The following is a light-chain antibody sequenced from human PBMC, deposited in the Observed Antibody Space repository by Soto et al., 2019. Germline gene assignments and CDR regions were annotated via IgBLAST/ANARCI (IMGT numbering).Light chain of an antibody. CDR3: QVWDISSGHVV. Sequence: SYELTQPPSGSVAPGKTASVACGGSNIGSKSVHWYQKKSGQAPVLVMYYDSDRPSGIPERFSGSNSGNTATLTISRVEDGDEADYYCQVWDISSGHVVFGGGTKLTVL. CDR2: YDS. J-gene: IGLJ3*02. V-gene: IGLV3-21*01. CDR1: NIGSKS.